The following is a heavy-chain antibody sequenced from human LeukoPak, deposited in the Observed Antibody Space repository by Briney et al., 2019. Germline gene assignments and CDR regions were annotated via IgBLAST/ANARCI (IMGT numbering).Heavy chain of an antibody. CDR1: GGSFSGYY. V-gene: IGHV4-59*01. CDR2: IYYSGST. D-gene: IGHD5-24*01. J-gene: IGHJ4*02. CDR3: ARFPFIDGYNFGGFDY. Sequence: SETLSLTCAVYGGSFSGYYWSWIRQPPGKGLEWIGYIYYSGSTNYNPSLKSRVTISVDTSKNQFSLKLSSVTAADTAVYYCARFPFIDGYNFGGFDYWGQGTLVTVSS.